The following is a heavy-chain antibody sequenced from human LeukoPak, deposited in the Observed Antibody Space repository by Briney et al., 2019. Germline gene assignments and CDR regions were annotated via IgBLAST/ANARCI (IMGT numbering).Heavy chain of an antibody. CDR3: ARGYYYDSSGYLWYFDY. Sequence: ASVKVSCKASGGTFSSYAISWVRQAPGQGLEWMGGIIPIFGTANYAQKFQGRVTITTDESTSTGYMELSSLRSEDTAVYYCARGYYYDSSGYLWYFDYWGQGTLVTVSS. CDR2: IIPIFGTA. J-gene: IGHJ4*02. V-gene: IGHV1-69*05. D-gene: IGHD3-22*01. CDR1: GGTFSSYA.